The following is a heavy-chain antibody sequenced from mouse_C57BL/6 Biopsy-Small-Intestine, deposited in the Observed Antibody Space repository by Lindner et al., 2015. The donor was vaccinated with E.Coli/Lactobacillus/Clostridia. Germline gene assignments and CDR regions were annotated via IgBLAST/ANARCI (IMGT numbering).Heavy chain of an antibody. Sequence: SVKVSCKASGYSFTDYGITWVRQAPGQGLEWLAWISAYTGNTDYAQNFQGRVTVTTDTSTSTGYMELRSLTSDDTAMYYCANVDPLHQIDNWGQGTLVTVSS. CDR2: ISAYTGNT. D-gene: IGHD6-1*01. CDR3: ANVDPLHQIDN. CDR1: GYSFTDYG. V-gene: IGHV1S55*01. J-gene: IGHJ4*01.